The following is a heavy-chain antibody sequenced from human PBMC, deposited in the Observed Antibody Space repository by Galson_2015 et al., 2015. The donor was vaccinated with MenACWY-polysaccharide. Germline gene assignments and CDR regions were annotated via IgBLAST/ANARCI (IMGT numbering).Heavy chain of an antibody. CDR3: ARESSRIVFHAFDI. V-gene: IGHV3-23*01. CDR1: GLTFSSYA. Sequence: SLRLSCAASGLTFSSYAMNWVRQAPGKGLEWVSSIDHSGVWIYYADSVKGRFTTSRDNSKNTLYLEMNSLRAEDTAVYYCARESSRIVFHAFDIWGQGTMVTVSS. CDR2: IDHSGVWI. D-gene: IGHD6-19*01. J-gene: IGHJ3*02.